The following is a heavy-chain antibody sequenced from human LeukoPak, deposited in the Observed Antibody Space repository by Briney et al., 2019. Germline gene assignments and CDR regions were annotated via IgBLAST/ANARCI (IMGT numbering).Heavy chain of an antibody. J-gene: IGHJ4*02. CDR2: INHSGST. Sequence: PSEALSLTCAVYGGSFSGYYWSWIRQPPGKGLEWIGEINHSGSTNYNPSLKSRVTISVDTSKNQFSLKLSSVTAADTAVYYCARGSPYSGYDYRMAAAYFDYWGQGTLVTVSS. CDR3: ARGSPYSGYDYRMAAAYFDY. CDR1: GGSFSGYY. V-gene: IGHV4-34*01. D-gene: IGHD5-12*01.